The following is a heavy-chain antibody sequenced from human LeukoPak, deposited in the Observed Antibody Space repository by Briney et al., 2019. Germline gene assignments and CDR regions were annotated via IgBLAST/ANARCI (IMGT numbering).Heavy chain of an antibody. D-gene: IGHD6-6*01. J-gene: IGHJ4*02. CDR2: ISSSSSYI. V-gene: IGHV3-21*01. CDR3: ERENAFWGSIAARSGLNYFDY. Sequence: GGSLRLSCAASGFTFSSYSMNWVRQAPGKVLEWVSSISSSSSYIYYADSVKGRFTISRDNAKNSLYLQMNSLRAEDTAVYYCERENAFWGSIAARSGLNYFDYWGQGTLVTVSS. CDR1: GFTFSSYS.